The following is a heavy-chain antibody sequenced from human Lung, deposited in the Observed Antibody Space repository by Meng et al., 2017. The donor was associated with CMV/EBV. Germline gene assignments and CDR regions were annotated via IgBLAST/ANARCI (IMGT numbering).Heavy chain of an antibody. J-gene: IGHJ5*01. D-gene: IGHD1-7*01. Sequence: ESLKIPCAVYGGSFSGLYWHRIRQPPGMGLEWIGEIDGTGRTKYSPSLNSRVTILLDTSKKQFSLELSSVTAADTAVYYCARLTGTVYVHWFDSWGQGTLVTVSS. CDR2: IDGTGRT. CDR3: ARLTGTVYVHWFDS. V-gene: IGHV4-34*01. CDR1: GGSFSGLY.